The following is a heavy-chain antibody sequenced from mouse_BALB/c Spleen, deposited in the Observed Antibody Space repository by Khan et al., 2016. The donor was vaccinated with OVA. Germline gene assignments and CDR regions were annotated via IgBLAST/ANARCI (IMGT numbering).Heavy chain of an antibody. V-gene: IGHV1-7*01. D-gene: IGHD1-1*01. Sequence: VQLQQSGAELAKPGASVKMSCKASGYTFTSYWMHWVKQRPGQGLEWIGYINPSTDYTEYNQKFKDKATLTADKSSSTAYMQLTSLTSEDTAVYYGTNLGSSSAWFTYWGQGTLVTVSA. CDR3: TNLGSSSAWFTY. J-gene: IGHJ3*01. CDR1: GYTFTSYW. CDR2: INPSTDYT.